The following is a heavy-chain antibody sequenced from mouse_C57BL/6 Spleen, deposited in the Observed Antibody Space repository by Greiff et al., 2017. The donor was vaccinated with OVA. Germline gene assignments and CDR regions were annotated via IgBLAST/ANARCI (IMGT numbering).Heavy chain of an antibody. Sequence: VQLQQPGAELVMPGASVKLSCKASGYTFTSYWMHWVKQRPGQGLEWIGEIDPSDSYTNYNQKFKGKSTLTVDKSSSTAYMQLSSLTSEDSAVDYCASAPYYDSAMDYWGQGTSVTVSS. CDR3: ASAPYYDSAMDY. CDR1: GYTFTSYW. CDR2: IDPSDSYT. J-gene: IGHJ4*01. V-gene: IGHV1-69*01. D-gene: IGHD2-4*01.